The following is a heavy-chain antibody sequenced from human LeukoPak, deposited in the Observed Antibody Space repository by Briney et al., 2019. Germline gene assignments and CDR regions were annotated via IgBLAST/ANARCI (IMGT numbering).Heavy chain of an antibody. Sequence: GGSLRLSCTASGFTFGDYAMSWVRQAPGKGLEWVGFIRSKAYGGTTEYAASVKGRFTISRDDSKSIAYLQMNSLKTEDTAVYYCARSGVYGDHRGHFDSWGQGTLVTVSS. J-gene: IGHJ4*02. CDR3: ARSGVYGDHRGHFDS. V-gene: IGHV3-49*04. CDR2: IRSKAYGGTT. CDR1: GFTFGDYA. D-gene: IGHD4-17*01.